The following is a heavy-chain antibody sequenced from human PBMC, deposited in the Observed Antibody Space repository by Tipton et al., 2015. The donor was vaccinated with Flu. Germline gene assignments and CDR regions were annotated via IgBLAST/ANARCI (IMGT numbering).Heavy chain of an antibody. CDR1: GLTLSSYS. CDR2: ISSDSDNI. D-gene: IGHD6-13*01. Sequence: SLRLSCVASGLTLSSYSMHWVRQAPGKGLEWVSAISSDSDNIYYEDSVQGRFTISRDNAKNSLFLQMNSLRAEDTAVYYCARARRDSRSTFTFNFWGQGTLVTVSS. V-gene: IGHV3-21*01. J-gene: IGHJ4*02. CDR3: ARARRDSRSTFTFNF.